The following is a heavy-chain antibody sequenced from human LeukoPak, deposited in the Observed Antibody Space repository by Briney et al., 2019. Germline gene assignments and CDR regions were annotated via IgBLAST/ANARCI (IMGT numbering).Heavy chain of an antibody. J-gene: IGHJ4*02. Sequence: PGGSLRLSCAASGFTFSSYAMHWVRQAPGKGLEWVSAISGSGGSTYYADSVKGRFTISRDNSKNTLYLQMNSLRAEDTAVYYCAKTWEYYYDSGLDYWGQGTLVTVSS. CDR1: GFTFSSYA. V-gene: IGHV3-23*01. CDR2: ISGSGGST. CDR3: AKTWEYYYDSGLDY. D-gene: IGHD3-22*01.